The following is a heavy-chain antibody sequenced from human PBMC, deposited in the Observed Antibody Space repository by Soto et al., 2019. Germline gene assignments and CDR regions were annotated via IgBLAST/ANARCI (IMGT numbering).Heavy chain of an antibody. CDR3: ASLLGYCSSTSCSRDGMDV. CDR1: GYSFTSYW. J-gene: IGHJ6*02. Sequence: XESLKISCKGSGYSFTSYWISWVRQMPGKGLEWMGRIDPSDSYTNYSPSFQGHVTISADKSISTAYLQWSSLKASDTAMYYCASLLGYCSSTSCSRDGMDVWGQGTTVTGSS. D-gene: IGHD2-2*01. CDR2: IDPSDSYT. V-gene: IGHV5-10-1*01.